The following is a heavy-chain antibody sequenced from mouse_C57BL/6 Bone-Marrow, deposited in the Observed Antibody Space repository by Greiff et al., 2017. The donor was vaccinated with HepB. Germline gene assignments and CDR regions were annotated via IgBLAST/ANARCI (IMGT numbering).Heavy chain of an antibody. J-gene: IGHJ4*01. CDR3: ARWKAMDY. V-gene: IGHV1-81*01. Sequence: VQLQESGAGLARPGASVKLSGKASGYTLPGYGISWVKQGTGKGLEGIGEFYPRGCNTYYNERLKGKATLTADKSSSTAYMELRSLTSEDSAVYFCARWKAMDYWGQGTSVTVSS. CDR2: FYPRGCNT. CDR1: GYTLPGYG.